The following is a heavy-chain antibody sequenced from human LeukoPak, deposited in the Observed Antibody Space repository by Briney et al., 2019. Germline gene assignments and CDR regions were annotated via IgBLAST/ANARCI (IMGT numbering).Heavy chain of an antibody. D-gene: IGHD4-23*01. CDR2: IYTSGST. Sequence: SETLSLTCTVSGGSISSGSYYWSWIRQPAGKGLEWIGRIYTSGSTNYNPSLKSRVTISVDTSKNQFSLKMSSVTAADTAVYYCARASHNSHIQYHYYYYYMDVWGKGTTVTVSS. J-gene: IGHJ6*03. V-gene: IGHV4-61*02. CDR1: GGSISSGSYY. CDR3: ARASHNSHIQYHYYYYYMDV.